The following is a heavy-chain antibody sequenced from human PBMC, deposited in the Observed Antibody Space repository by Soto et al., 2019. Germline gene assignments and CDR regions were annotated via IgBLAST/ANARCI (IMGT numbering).Heavy chain of an antibody. D-gene: IGHD3-22*01. CDR1: GGPFSSYA. V-gene: IGHV1-69*12. CDR2: IIPIFGTA. Sequence: QVQLVQSGAEVKKPGSSVKVSCKASGGPFSSYAISWVRQAPGQGLEWMGGIIPIFGTANYAQKFQGRVTITADESTSTAYMELSSLRSEDTAVYYCARVRSYYDSSGYYYYYGMDVWGQGTTVTVSS. CDR3: ARVRSYYDSSGYYYYYGMDV. J-gene: IGHJ6*02.